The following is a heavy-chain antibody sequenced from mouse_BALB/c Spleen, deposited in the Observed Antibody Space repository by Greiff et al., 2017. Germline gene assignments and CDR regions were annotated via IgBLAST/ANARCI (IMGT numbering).Heavy chain of an antibody. CDR2: ISSGGSYT. J-gene: IGHJ4*01. Sequence: EVKLVESGGGLVKPGGSLKLSCAASGFTFSSYAMSWVRQSPEKRLEWVAEISSGGSYTYYPDTVTGRFTISRDNAKNTLYLEMSSLRSEDTAMYYCARRYDDYYAMDYWGQGTSVTVSS. CDR1: GFTFSSYA. V-gene: IGHV5-9-4*01. D-gene: IGHD2-12*01. CDR3: ARRYDDYYAMDY.